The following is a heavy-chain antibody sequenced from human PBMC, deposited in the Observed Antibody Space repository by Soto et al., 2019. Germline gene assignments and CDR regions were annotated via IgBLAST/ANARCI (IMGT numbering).Heavy chain of an antibody. V-gene: IGHV4-59*01. CDR1: GGSISSYY. J-gene: IGHJ6*02. Sequence: SETLSLTCTVPGGSISSYYWSWIRQPPGKGLEWIGYIYYSGSTNYNPSLKSRVTISVDTSKNQFSLKLSSVTAADTAVYYCARDEVRGNYYYGMDVWGQGTTVTVSS. CDR3: ARDEVRGNYYYGMDV. D-gene: IGHD3-16*01. CDR2: IYYSGST.